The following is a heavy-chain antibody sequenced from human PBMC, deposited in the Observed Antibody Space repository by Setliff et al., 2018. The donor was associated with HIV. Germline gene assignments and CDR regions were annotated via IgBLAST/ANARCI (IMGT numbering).Heavy chain of an antibody. D-gene: IGHD3-9*01. CDR1: GYSFTSYA. CDR2: INTNTGNP. Sequence: ASVKVSCKASGYSFTSYAMNWVRQAPGQGFEWMGWINTNTGNPTYAQGFTGRFVFSLDTSVSTAYLQISSLKAEDTAVYYCARSGVLRYFDWLLYMGGELSAFDYWGQGTLVTVSS. J-gene: IGHJ4*02. CDR3: ARSGVLRYFDWLLYMGGELSAFDY. V-gene: IGHV7-4-1*02.